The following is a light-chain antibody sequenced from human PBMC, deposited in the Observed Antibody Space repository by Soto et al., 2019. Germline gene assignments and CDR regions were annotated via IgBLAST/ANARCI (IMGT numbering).Light chain of an antibody. V-gene: IGKV3-20*01. Sequence: EIVLTQSPGSLSLSPGDRATLSCRASQSVTSDFLAWYQHKPGQAPRLLIYGPSSRATGIPDRFTGSGSVIDFTLTISRLEPEDFALYYCQNDGHGRDTFGQGTQLEIK. J-gene: IGKJ2*01. CDR3: QNDGHGRDT. CDR2: GPS. CDR1: QSVTSDF.